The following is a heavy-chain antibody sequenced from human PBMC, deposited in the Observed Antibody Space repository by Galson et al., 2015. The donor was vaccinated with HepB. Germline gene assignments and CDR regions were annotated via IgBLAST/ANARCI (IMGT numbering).Heavy chain of an antibody. J-gene: IGHJ6*03. Sequence: QSGAEVKKPGESLKISCKGSGYSFTDYWIGWVRQMPGKGLEWMGIIYPGDSHIRYSPSFEGQVTISADKSISTAYLRWSSLKASDTAMYYCARHNRNSSTPFYFYYYMDVWGKGATVTVS. CDR1: GYSFTDYW. CDR3: ARHNRNSSTPFYFYYYMDV. V-gene: IGHV5-51*01. CDR2: IYPGDSHI. D-gene: IGHD2-2*01.